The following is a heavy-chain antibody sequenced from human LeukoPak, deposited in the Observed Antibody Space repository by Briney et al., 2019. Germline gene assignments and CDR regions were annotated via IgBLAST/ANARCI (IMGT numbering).Heavy chain of an antibody. V-gene: IGHV1-69*05. CDR3: ARDLAQQLPSNHDAFDI. Sequence: SVKVSCKASGGTFSSYAISWVRQAPGQGLEWMGGISPIFGTANYAQKFQGRVTMTRDMSTSTVYMELSSLRSEDTAVYYCARDLAQQLPSNHDAFDIWGQGTMVTVSS. D-gene: IGHD6-13*01. CDR2: ISPIFGTA. CDR1: GGTFSSYA. J-gene: IGHJ3*02.